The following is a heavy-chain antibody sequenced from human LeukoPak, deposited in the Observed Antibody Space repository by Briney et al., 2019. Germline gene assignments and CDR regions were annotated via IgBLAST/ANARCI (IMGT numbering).Heavy chain of an antibody. CDR3: VTDANRILGARGTGY. D-gene: IGHD1-26*01. V-gene: IGHV3-15*07. J-gene: IGHJ4*02. Sequence: GGSLRLSCAASGFDFSGAYMNWVRQAPGKGLEWVGLIKNKHEHQATDYAAPVRERFIITRDDSSSTLFLQMNSPKTEDTAVYYCVTDANRILGARGTGYWGQGILVTVSS. CDR2: IKNKHEHQAT. CDR1: GFDFSGAY.